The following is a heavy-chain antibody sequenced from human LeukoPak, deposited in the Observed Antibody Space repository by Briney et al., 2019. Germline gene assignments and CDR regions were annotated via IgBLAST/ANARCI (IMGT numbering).Heavy chain of an antibody. J-gene: IGHJ3*02. D-gene: IGHD3-10*01. V-gene: IGHV4-39*01. Sequence: SETLSLTCTVSGGSISSSSYYWGWIRQPPGKGLEWIGSSYYSGSTYYNPSLKSRVTMSVDTSKNQFSLKLSSVTAADTAVYYCARHSPGGAFDIWGQRTMVTVSS. CDR2: SYYSGST. CDR3: ARHSPGGAFDI. CDR1: GGSISSSSYY.